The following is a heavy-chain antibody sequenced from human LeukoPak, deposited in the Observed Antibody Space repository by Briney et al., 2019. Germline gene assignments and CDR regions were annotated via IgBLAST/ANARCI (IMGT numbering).Heavy chain of an antibody. D-gene: IGHD1-1*01. CDR2: IYSSGDVR. Sequence: ASVTVSCKSSGYTFTSYHLYWVRQAPGQGLEWMGIIYSSGDVRGHAQNFQGRVTMTRDTSTSTIYLELSSLESEDTAVYYCARETPDAYNFDYWGQGTLVTVSS. CDR1: GYTFTSYH. V-gene: IGHV1-46*01. CDR3: ARETPDAYNFDY. J-gene: IGHJ4*02.